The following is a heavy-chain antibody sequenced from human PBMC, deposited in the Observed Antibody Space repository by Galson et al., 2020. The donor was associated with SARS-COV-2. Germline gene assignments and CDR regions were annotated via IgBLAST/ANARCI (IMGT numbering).Heavy chain of an antibody. CDR2: IWYDGSNK. CDR1: GFTFSSYG. CDR3: ARHRVSRYYGAGSYYTVGPFDY. J-gene: IGHJ4*02. V-gene: IGHV3-33*01. D-gene: IGHD3-10*01. Sequence: GESLKISCAASGFTFSSYGMHWVRQAPGKGLEWVAVIWYDGSNKYYADSVKGRFTISRDNSKNTLYLQMNSLRAEDMAVYYCARHRVSRYYGAGSYYTVGPFDYWGQGTLVTVSS.